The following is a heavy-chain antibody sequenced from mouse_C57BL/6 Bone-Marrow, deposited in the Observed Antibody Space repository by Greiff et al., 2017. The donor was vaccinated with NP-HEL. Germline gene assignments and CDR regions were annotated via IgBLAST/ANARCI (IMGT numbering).Heavy chain of an antibody. J-gene: IGHJ4*01. V-gene: IGHV1-76*01. Sequence: VQLQQSGAELVRPGASVKLSCKASGYTFTDYYINWVKQRPGQGLEWIARIYPGSGNTYYIEKFKGKATLTAEKSSSTAYMQLSSLTSEDSAVYFCAREYYSNYFYYAMDYWGQGTSVTVSS. CDR3: AREYYSNYFYYAMDY. CDR1: GYTFTDYY. D-gene: IGHD2-5*01. CDR2: IYPGSGNT.